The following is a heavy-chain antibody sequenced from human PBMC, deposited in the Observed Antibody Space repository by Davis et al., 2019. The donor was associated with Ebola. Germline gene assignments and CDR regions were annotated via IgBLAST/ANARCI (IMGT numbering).Heavy chain of an antibody. CDR2: FDPEDGEA. J-gene: IGHJ6*02. CDR1: GFIFTEIA. D-gene: IGHD4/OR15-4a*01. CDR3: ATPGSSYDATVDYGLVV. V-gene: IGHV1-24*01. Sequence: ASVKVSCKVSGFIFTEIAMFWVRQAPGKGLAWMGGFDPEDGEAIQAQKFKGRVTMTEDTSTDTAYLELSSLRSEDTAVYYCATPGSSYDATVDYGLVVWGQGTTVTVS.